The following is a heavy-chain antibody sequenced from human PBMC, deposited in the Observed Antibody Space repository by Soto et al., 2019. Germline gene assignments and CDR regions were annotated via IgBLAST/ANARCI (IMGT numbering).Heavy chain of an antibody. CDR1: GFSLSTSGVG. V-gene: IGHV2-5*02. CDR3: IQSRCGGDCLQSYASHYYYGMDV. J-gene: IGHJ6*02. Sequence: FGPTLGNPTQTLTLTCTFSGFSLSTSGVGVGWIRQPPGKALEWLALIYWDDDKRYSPSLRSRLTISKDTSKNQVVLTMTNMDPVDTATYYCIQSRCGGDCLQSYASHYYYGMDVWGQGTTVTVSS. CDR2: IYWDDDK. D-gene: IGHD2-21*02.